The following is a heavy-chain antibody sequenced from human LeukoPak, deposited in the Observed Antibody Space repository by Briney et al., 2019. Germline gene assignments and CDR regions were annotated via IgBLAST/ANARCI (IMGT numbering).Heavy chain of an antibody. CDR1: GGSISSNNYY. CDR2: IYYSGST. V-gene: IGHV4-39*07. D-gene: IGHD4-11*01. CDR3: ARRNDYRRRNFDY. Sequence: SETLSLTCTVSGGSISSNNYYWGWIRQPPGKGLEWIGSIYYSGSTYSNPSLKSRVTISVDTSKNQFSLKMRSVTAADTAVYYCARRNDYRRRNFDYWGQGTLVTVSS. J-gene: IGHJ4*02.